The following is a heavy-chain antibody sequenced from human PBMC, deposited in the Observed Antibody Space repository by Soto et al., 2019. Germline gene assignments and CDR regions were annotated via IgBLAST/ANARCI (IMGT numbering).Heavy chain of an antibody. Sequence: GESLKISCQGSGYSFTRYWISWVRQMPGKGLEWMGRIDPSDSYTNYSPSFQGHVTISADKSISTAYPQWSSLKASDTAMYYCASLGVVRGVITPWGQGTLVTVSS. CDR2: IDPSDSYT. CDR1: GYSFTRYW. D-gene: IGHD3-10*01. J-gene: IGHJ5*02. CDR3: ASLGVVRGVITP. V-gene: IGHV5-10-1*01.